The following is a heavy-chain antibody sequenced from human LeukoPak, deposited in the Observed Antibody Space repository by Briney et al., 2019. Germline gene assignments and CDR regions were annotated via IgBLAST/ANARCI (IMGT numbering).Heavy chain of an antibody. J-gene: IGHJ3*02. CDR2: ISSSGSTI. V-gene: IGHV3-11*01. Sequence: GGSLRLSCAASGFTFSDYYMSWIRQAPGKGLEWVSYISSSGSTIYYADSVKGRFTISRDNAKNSPYLQMNSLRAEDTAVYYCARVYLGRTYYDFWSGYYTGISGPWDAFDIWGQGTMVTVSS. CDR3: ARVYLGRTYYDFWSGYYTGISGPWDAFDI. CDR1: GFTFSDYY. D-gene: IGHD3-3*01.